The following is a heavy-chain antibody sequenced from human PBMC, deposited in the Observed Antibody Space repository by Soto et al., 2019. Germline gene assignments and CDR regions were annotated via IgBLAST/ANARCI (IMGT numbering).Heavy chain of an antibody. V-gene: IGHV1-18*01. D-gene: IGHD1-26*01. CDR3: ARDRSVRIVGATYYFDY. CDR1: GYTFTSYG. Sequence: QVQLVQSGAEVKKPGASVKVSCEASGYTFTSYGISWVRQAPGQGLEWMGWISAYNGNTNYAQKLQGRVTMTTDTSTSTAYMELRSLRSDDTAVYYCARDRSVRIVGATYYFDYWGQGTLVTVSS. J-gene: IGHJ4*02. CDR2: ISAYNGNT.